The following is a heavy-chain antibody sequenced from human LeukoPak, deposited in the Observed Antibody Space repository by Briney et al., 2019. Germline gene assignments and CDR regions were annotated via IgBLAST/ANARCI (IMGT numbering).Heavy chain of an antibody. CDR2: INSSSSYI. Sequence: GGSLRLSCAAYGFTLSSHSMNWVRQAPGKGLEWVSSINSSSSYIHSADSVKGRFTISRDNAKNSLYLQMNSLRAEDTAAYYCARDLYDSGAYSSPIDYWGQGTLVTVSS. D-gene: IGHD3-22*01. V-gene: IGHV3-21*01. CDR1: GFTLSSHS. J-gene: IGHJ4*02. CDR3: ARDLYDSGAYSSPIDY.